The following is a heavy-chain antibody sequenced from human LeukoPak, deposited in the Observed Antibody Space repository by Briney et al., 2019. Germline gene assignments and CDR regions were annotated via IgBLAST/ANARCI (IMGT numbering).Heavy chain of an antibody. Sequence: PGRSLRLSCAASGFTLSRYGIHWVRQAPGKGLEWVAIIWYDGSNKYYADSVKGRFTISRDNSKNTLYLQMNSLRAEDTAVYYCARLYGTYPGWFDPWGQGTLVTVS. CDR2: IWYDGSNK. CDR3: ARLYGTYPGWFDP. V-gene: IGHV3-33*01. CDR1: GFTLSRYG. D-gene: IGHD4-17*01. J-gene: IGHJ5*02.